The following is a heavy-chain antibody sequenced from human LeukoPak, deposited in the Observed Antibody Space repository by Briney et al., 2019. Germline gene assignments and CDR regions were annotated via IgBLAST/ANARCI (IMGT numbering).Heavy chain of an antibody. CDR2: INPNNGGT. D-gene: IGHD3-22*01. Sequence: ASVKVSCKASGYTFSGYYIHWVRQAPGQGLEWMGRINPNNGGTNYAQKFQGRVTMTRDMSMSTAYMELSRLRSDDTAVYYCAGEDNSSGYRPFDIWGQGAMVTVPS. V-gene: IGHV1-2*06. J-gene: IGHJ3*02. CDR3: AGEDNSSGYRPFDI. CDR1: GYTFSGYY.